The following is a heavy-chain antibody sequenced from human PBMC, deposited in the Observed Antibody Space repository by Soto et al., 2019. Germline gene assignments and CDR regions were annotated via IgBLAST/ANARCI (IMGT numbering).Heavy chain of an antibody. Sequence: QVQLQESGPGLVRPSETLSLTCTVSGGSISNYFWSWVRQPPGKGLQWIGYISYSGSTNYNPSLKSRLTISVDTSDYQFSLKLSSVTAADTAVYYCARRVKYGSGRRPAYYVDSWGQGTLVTVSS. V-gene: IGHV4-59*01. J-gene: IGHJ4*02. CDR3: ARRVKYGSGRRPAYYVDS. D-gene: IGHD3-10*01. CDR2: ISYSGST. CDR1: GGSISNYF.